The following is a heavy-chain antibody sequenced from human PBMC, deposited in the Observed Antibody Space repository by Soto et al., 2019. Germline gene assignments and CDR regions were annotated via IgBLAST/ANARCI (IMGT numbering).Heavy chain of an antibody. CDR2: TYHSGNP. Sequence: PSETLSVTCDVSGDTISTGGYTWGWIRQPPGKALEWIGHTYHSGNPYYNPSLKSRVIISVDRSKNQFSLKLRSVTAADTAVYYCARVRSYYYDSSGYYHDAFDIWGQGTMVTVSS. J-gene: IGHJ3*02. CDR3: ARVRSYYYDSSGYYHDAFDI. D-gene: IGHD3-22*01. V-gene: IGHV4-30-2*01. CDR1: GDTISTGGYT.